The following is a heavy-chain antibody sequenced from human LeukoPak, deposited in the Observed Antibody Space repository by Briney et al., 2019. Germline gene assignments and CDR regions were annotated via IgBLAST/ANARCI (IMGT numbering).Heavy chain of an antibody. D-gene: IGHD3-22*01. CDR2: IYYSGST. J-gene: IGHJ4*02. V-gene: IGHV4-59*08. Sequence: SETLSLTCTVSGGFISSYYWTWIRQPPGKGLEWIGYIYYSGSTNYNPSLKSRVTISVDTSKNQFSLKLSSVTAADTAVYYCARSALYYYDSSAYYLDYWGQGTLVTVSS. CDR1: GGFISSYY. CDR3: ARSALYYYDSSAYYLDY.